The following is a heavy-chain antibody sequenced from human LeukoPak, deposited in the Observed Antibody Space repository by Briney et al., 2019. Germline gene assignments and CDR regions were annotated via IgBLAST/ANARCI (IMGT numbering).Heavy chain of an antibody. CDR3: ARNTWIVATIAGEFDY. V-gene: IGHV3-74*01. Sequence: GGSLRLSCGASGFTFTTHWIHWVRQAPGKGLVWVSRIKPDGSDTNYADSVKGRFTISRDNAKNSLYLQMNSLRAEDTAVYYCARNTWIVATIAGEFDYWGQGTLVTVSS. D-gene: IGHD5-12*01. CDR1: GFTFTTHW. CDR2: IKPDGSDT. J-gene: IGHJ4*02.